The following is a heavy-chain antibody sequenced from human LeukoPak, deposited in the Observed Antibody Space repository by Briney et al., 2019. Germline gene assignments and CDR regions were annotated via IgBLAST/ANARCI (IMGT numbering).Heavy chain of an antibody. CDR1: GYTFTNYG. D-gene: IGHD2-2*01. CDR2: INAYIGDT. J-gene: IGHJ6*03. V-gene: IGHV1-18*01. Sequence: ASVKVSCKASGYTFTNYGVSWVRQAPGQGLEWMGWINAYIGDTHYAQNLQGRLTMTTDTSTSMAFMELRSLRPDDTAVYFCARWGLVAPGTYYYYYMDVWGRGTTVTVSS. CDR3: ARWGLVAPGTYYYYYMDV.